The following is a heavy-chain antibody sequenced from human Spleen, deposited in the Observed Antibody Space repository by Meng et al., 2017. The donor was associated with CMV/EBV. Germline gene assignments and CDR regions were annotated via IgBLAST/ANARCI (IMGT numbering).Heavy chain of an antibody. CDR2: ISGSGSSI. CDR3: AKAYSSSWYREYYDF. D-gene: IGHD6-13*01. V-gene: IGHV3-48*03. CDR1: GFTFSSFE. J-gene: IGHJ4*02. Sequence: GESLKISCAASGFTFSSFEMNWVRQAPGKGLEWVSYISGSGSSILYADSVKGRFTISRDNAKNTLYLQLNSLRAEDTAVYYCAKAYSSSWYREYYDFWGQGTLVTVSS.